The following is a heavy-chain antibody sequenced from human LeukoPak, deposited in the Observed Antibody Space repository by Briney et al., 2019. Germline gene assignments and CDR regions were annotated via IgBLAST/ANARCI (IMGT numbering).Heavy chain of an antibody. J-gene: IGHJ6*03. CDR1: GGSFNNYY. V-gene: IGHV4-34*01. CDR2: INYSGST. Sequence: PSETLSLTCAVYGGSFNNYYWSWIRQPPGTGLEWIGEINYSGSTKYNPSLKSRVTISVDTSKNQFSLKLTSVTAADTAVYYCARGTGFGVVFNYYQYYMDVWGKGTTVTVSS. CDR3: ARGTGFGVVFNYYQYYMDV. D-gene: IGHD3-3*01.